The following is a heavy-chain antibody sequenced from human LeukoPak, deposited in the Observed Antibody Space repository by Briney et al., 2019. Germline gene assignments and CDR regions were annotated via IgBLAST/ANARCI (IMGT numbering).Heavy chain of an antibody. J-gene: IGHJ6*03. D-gene: IGHD6-6*01. V-gene: IGHV4-4*07. Sequence: SETLSLTCTVSGGSISSYFWSWIWQPAGKGLEWIGRIYASGNTNYNPSLKSRLTMSIDTSKNQFSLRLSSVTAADTAVYYCASGSSSSYYYYYMDVWGKGTTVTVSS. CDR3: ASGSSSSYYYYYMDV. CDR2: IYASGNT. CDR1: GGSISSYF.